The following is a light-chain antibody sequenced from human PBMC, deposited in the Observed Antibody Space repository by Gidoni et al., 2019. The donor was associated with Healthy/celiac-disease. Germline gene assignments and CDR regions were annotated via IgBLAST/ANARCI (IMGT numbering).Light chain of an antibody. CDR2: DAS. V-gene: IGKV1-33*01. CDR3: QQYDNLGRT. Sequence: DIQMTQSPSSLSASVGDRVTITCQASQDISNYLNWYQQKPGKAPKPLIYDASNSETGVPSRFSGSGSGTDFTFTISSLQPEDIATYYCQQYDNLGRTFGQGTKVEIK. J-gene: IGKJ1*01. CDR1: QDISNY.